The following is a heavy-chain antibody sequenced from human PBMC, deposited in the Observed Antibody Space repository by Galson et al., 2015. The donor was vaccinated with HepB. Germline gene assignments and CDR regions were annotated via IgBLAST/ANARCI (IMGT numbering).Heavy chain of an antibody. J-gene: IGHJ4*02. V-gene: IGHV3-23*01. CDR2: ISSSGGST. Sequence: SLRLSCAASGFTFSSYVMNWVRQAPGKGLEWVSDISSSGGSTYYADSVKGRFTISRDNSQNTLYLQMNNLRAEDTAVYYCAKANYSDVWGQGTLVIVSS. CDR1: GFTFSSYV. CDR3: AKANYSDV. D-gene: IGHD4/OR15-4a*01.